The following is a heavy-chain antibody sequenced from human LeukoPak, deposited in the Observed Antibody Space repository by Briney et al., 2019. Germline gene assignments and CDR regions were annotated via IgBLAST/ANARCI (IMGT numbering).Heavy chain of an antibody. J-gene: IGHJ6*03. CDR3: ARELTGYCSSTSCYHPSFSYYYYYYMDV. Sequence: SETLSLTCTVSGGSISSGSYYWSWIRQPAGKGLEWIGRIYTSGSTNYNPSLKSRVTMSVDTSKNQFSLKLSSVTAADTAVYYCARELTGYCSSTSCYHPSFSYYYYYYMDVWGKGTTVTVSS. V-gene: IGHV4-61*02. CDR1: GGSISSGSYY. CDR2: IYTSGST. D-gene: IGHD2-2*01.